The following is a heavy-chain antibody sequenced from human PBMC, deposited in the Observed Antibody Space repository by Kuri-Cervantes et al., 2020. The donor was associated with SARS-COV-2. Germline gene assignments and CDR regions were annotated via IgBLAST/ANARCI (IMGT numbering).Heavy chain of an antibody. CDR3: ASIVTGDSSGYY. V-gene: IGHV3-53*01. CDR1: GFTVSSNY. CDR2: IYSGGST. J-gene: IGHJ4*02. D-gene: IGHD3-22*01. Sequence: GRSLKISCAASGFTVSSNYMSWVRQAPGKGLEWVSVIYSGGSTYYADSVKGRFTISRDNSKNTLYLQMNSLRAEDTAVYYCASIVTGDSSGYYWGQGTLVTVSS.